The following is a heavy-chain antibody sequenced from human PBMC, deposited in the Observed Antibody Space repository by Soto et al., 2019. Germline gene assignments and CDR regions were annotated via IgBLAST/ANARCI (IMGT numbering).Heavy chain of an antibody. D-gene: IGHD4-17*01. CDR2: INSDGSST. Sequence: PGGSLRLSCAASGFTFSSYWMHWVRQAPGKGLVWVSRINSDGSSTSYADSVKGRFTISRDNAKNTLYLQMNSLRAEDTAVYYCARVSLIHGDYGDYLLDYWGQGTLVTVSS. CDR1: GFTFSSYW. CDR3: ARVSLIHGDYGDYLLDY. V-gene: IGHV3-74*01. J-gene: IGHJ4*02.